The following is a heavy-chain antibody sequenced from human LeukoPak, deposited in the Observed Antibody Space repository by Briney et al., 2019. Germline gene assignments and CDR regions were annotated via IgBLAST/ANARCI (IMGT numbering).Heavy chain of an antibody. V-gene: IGHV4-39*07. Sequence: SETLSLTCTVSGGSISSSSYYWGWIRQPPGRGLEWIASIYYRGSTHYNPSLASLKSRVTISVDTSKNQFSLKLSSVTAADTAVYYCARDPWGGHPEINNWFDPWGQGTLVTVSS. CDR1: GGSISSSSYY. CDR3: ARDPWGGHPEINNWFDP. D-gene: IGHD3-16*01. CDR2: IYYRGST. J-gene: IGHJ5*02.